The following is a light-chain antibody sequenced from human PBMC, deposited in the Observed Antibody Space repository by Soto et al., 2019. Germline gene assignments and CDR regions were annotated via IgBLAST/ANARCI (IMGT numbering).Light chain of an antibody. V-gene: IGKV1-5*01. CDR2: DAS. J-gene: IGKJ1*01. CDR3: QQYTCYTWT. CDR1: QSISSW. Sequence: DIQMNNSPSTLSASVGDRVTITCRASQSISSWLAWYQQKPGKAPKLLIFDASSLESGTPSRFSGRRSGTQFTLTISSLQPDDFATYYCQQYTCYTWTFGQGTKVDIK.